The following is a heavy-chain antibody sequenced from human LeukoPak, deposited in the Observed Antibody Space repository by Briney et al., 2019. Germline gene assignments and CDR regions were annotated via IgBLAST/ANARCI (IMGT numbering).Heavy chain of an antibody. J-gene: IGHJ4*02. V-gene: IGHV3-21*01. CDR1: GFTFSSYS. D-gene: IGHD3-9*01. CDR2: ISSSSSYI. Sequence: GGSLRLSCAASGFTFSSYSMNWVRQAPGKGLEWVSSISSSSSYIYYADSVKGRFTISRDNAKNSLYLQMNSLRAEDTAVYYCARDRQTIFKRFDYWGQGTLVTVSS. CDR3: ARDRQTIFKRFDY.